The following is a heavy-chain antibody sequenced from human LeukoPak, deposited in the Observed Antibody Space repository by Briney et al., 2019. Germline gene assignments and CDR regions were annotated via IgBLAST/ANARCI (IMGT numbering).Heavy chain of an antibody. J-gene: IGHJ5*02. CDR1: GGSISSSSYY. CDR2: IYYSGST. Sequence: SETLSLTCTVSGGSISSSSYYWGWIRQPPGKGLEWIGSIYYSGSTYYNPSLKSRVTISVDTSKNQFSLKLSSVTAADTAMYYCARLGGQVPWFDPWGQGTLVTVSS. V-gene: IGHV4-39*01. CDR3: ARLGGQVPWFDP. D-gene: IGHD3-16*01.